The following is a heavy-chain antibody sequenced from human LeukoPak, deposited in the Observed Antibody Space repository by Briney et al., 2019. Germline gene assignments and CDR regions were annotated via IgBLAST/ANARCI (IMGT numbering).Heavy chain of an antibody. CDR3: AKSGAILLWFGELETGSYYFDY. J-gene: IGHJ4*02. CDR1: GVTFSNYA. Sequence: GGSLRLSCAASGVTFSNYAMTWVRQAPGKGLEWVSAISGSGGSTHYADSVKGRFTISRDNSKNTLYLQMNSLRAEDTAVYYCAKSGAILLWFGELETGSYYFDYWGQGTLVTVSS. CDR2: ISGSGGST. D-gene: IGHD3-10*01. V-gene: IGHV3-23*01.